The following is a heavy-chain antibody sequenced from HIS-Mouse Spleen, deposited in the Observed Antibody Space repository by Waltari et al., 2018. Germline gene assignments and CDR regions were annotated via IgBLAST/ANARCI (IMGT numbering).Heavy chain of an antibody. CDR3: AREIPYSSSWYDWYFDL. CDR1: GGSIRSSSSY. D-gene: IGHD6-13*01. V-gene: IGHV4-39*07. Sequence: QLQLQESGPGLVKPSETLSLTCPVSGGSIRSSSSYWGWMRQPPRKGLEWIGSIYYSGSTYYNPSLKSRVTISVDTSKNQFSLKLSSVTAADTAVYYCAREIPYSSSWYDWYFDLWGRGTLVTVSS. CDR2: IYYSGST. J-gene: IGHJ2*01.